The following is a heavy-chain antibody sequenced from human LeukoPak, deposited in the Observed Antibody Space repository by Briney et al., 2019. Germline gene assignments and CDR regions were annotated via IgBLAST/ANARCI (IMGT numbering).Heavy chain of an antibody. J-gene: IGHJ4*02. D-gene: IGHD3-10*02. CDR1: GFAFSTYW. CDR3: TRDFVL. V-gene: IGHV3-7*01. Sequence: PGGSLRLSCAASGFAFSTYWMDWVRQAPGKGLEWVGNINQDGRVKHYVDSVRGRFTISRDNARNSVYLQMNALRVEDTAVYYCTRDFVLWGQGSLVTASS. CDR2: INQDGRVK.